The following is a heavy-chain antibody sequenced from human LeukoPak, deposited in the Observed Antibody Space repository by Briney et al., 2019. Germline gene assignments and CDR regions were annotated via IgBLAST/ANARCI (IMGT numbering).Heavy chain of an antibody. CDR2: TYYRSKWYN. D-gene: IGHD5-12*01. V-gene: IGHV6-1*01. J-gene: IGHJ6*02. Sequence: SQTLSLTCAISGDSVSSNSAAWNWIRQSPSRGLEWLGRTYYRSKWYNDYAVSVKSRITINPDTSKNQFSLQLNSVTPEDTAVYYCARAERGYDRNNYYYCGMDVWGQGTTVTVSS. CDR1: GDSVSSNSAA. CDR3: ARAERGYDRNNYYYCGMDV.